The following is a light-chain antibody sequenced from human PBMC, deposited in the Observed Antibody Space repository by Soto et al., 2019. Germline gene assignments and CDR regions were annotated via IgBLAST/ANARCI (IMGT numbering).Light chain of an antibody. CDR2: ATS. J-gene: IGKJ1*01. Sequence: DIQMTQSPSSLSASVGDRVTITCRASQSISTYLHWYQQKPGTAPKLLIYATSNLQSGVPSRFSGSGSGTDFTLTISSLQPEDFATYYCQQSYSTPRTFGQGTKV. CDR3: QQSYSTPRT. V-gene: IGKV1-39*01. CDR1: QSISTY.